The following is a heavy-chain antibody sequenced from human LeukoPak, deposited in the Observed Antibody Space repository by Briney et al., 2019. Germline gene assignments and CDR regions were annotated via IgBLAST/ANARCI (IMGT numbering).Heavy chain of an antibody. CDR3: ARDPSDIVVVPAAMDF. CDR2: ISAYNGDT. D-gene: IGHD2-2*01. V-gene: IGHV1-18*01. CDR1: GYSFPSFG. Sequence: ASVKVSCKASGYSFPSFGLSWVRQAPGQGLEWMGWISAYNGDTIYEQKFQGRVTVTTDTSTSTAYMELRGLRSDDTAVYYCARDPSDIVVVPAAMDFWGQGTLVTVSS. J-gene: IGHJ4*02.